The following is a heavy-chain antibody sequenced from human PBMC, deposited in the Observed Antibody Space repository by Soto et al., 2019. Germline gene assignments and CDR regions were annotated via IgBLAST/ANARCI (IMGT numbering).Heavy chain of an antibody. J-gene: IGHJ4*02. CDR1: GFTFSDHY. CDR3: SRFSGSYTRGLDY. Sequence: EVQLVESGGGLVQPGGSLRLSCAASGFTFSDHYMDWVRQAPGKGLEWVGRSRNKANSYSTEYAASVKGRFTISRDESKNSLYLQINSLKTEDTAVYYCSRFSGSYTRGLDYWGQGTLVTLSS. V-gene: IGHV3-72*01. CDR2: SRNKANSYST. D-gene: IGHD1-26*01.